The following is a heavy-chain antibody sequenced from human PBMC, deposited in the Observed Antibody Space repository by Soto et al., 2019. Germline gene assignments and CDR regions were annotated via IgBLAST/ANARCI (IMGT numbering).Heavy chain of an antibody. CDR1: GYTFTSYW. Sequence: EVQLVQSGAEVKKPGESLRISCKGSGYTFTSYWIGWVRQMPGKGLEWMGIIYPGDADTRYSPSFQGQVTISADKSINTAYLQWGSLRASNTAIYYCARQGLICSGDTWYTPFFQYWGPGTPVTVS. J-gene: IGHJ1*01. CDR2: IYPGDADT. D-gene: IGHD2-15*01. CDR3: ARQGLICSGDTWYTPFFQY. V-gene: IGHV5-51*01.